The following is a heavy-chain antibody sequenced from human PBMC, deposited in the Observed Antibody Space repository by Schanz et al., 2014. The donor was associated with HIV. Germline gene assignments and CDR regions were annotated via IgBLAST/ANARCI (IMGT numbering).Heavy chain of an antibody. V-gene: IGHV3-30*18. J-gene: IGHJ6*02. Sequence: QVQLVESGGGVVQPWRSLRLSCEASGFTFRSYAMHWVRQAPGKGLEWVAVIWYDGSNKYYADSVKGRFTISRDNSKNTLYLQMNSLRAEDTAVYYCAKDRITGTTGVPYYYYGMDVWGQGTTVTVSS. D-gene: IGHD1-7*01. CDR3: AKDRITGTTGVPYYYYGMDV. CDR1: GFTFRSYA. CDR2: IWYDGSNK.